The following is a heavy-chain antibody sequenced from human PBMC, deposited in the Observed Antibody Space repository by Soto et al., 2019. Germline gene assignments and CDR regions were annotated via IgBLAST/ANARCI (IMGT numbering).Heavy chain of an antibody. CDR3: TRDDVQVSAGSCYAVPMDV. CDR2: IQRGGST. J-gene: IGHJ6*04. CDR1: GFSVRTKY. V-gene: IGHV3-66*01. D-gene: IGHD2-15*01. Sequence: EVQLVESGGGLVQPGGSLRIFCAASGFSVRTKYISWVRPAPGKGVGWRSIIQRGGSTYYAVSVKGRFTISRDNSENTLYIQMNSQRGEDTAVYYGTRDDVQVSAGSCYAVPMDVWGKGTTVTVST.